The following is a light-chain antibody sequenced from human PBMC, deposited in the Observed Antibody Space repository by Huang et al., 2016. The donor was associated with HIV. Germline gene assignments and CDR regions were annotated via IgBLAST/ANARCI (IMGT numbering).Light chain of an antibody. J-gene: IGKJ1*01. V-gene: IGKV1-5*03. CDR3: QQYNSSPWT. CDR1: QSISSW. Sequence: DIQMTQSPSTLSASVGDRVTITFRASQSISSWLAWFQQKPGKAPKLLIYEASSLERGVPSRCSGSGSGKEFTLTISSLQPDDFATYYCQQYNSSPWTFGQGTKVEIK. CDR2: EAS.